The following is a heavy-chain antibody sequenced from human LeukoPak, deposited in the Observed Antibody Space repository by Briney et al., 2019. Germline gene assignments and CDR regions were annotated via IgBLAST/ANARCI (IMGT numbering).Heavy chain of an antibody. CDR3: ASARTVTTVIY. J-gene: IGHJ4*02. CDR1: VFTLSSYA. Sequence: GGSLRLSCAASVFTLSSYAMSCVPEAPGEGVEWVSAISGSGGSTYYADSVKGRFTSSRDNSKNTLYLQMNSRRAEDTAVYYCASARTVTTVIYWGQGTLVTVSS. D-gene: IGHD4-4*01. CDR2: ISGSGGST. V-gene: IGHV3-23*01.